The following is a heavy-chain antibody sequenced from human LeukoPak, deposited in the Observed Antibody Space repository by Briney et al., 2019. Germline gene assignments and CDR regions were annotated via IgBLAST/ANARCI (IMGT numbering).Heavy chain of an antibody. Sequence: ASVKVSCKASGGTFSSYAISWVRQAPGQGLEWMGGIIPIFGTANYAQKFQGRVTITADKSTSTAYMELSSLRSEDTAVYYCAREGNFGGYDILTGYGLADYWGQGTLVTVSS. V-gene: IGHV1-69*06. CDR3: AREGNFGGYDILTGYGLADY. J-gene: IGHJ4*02. CDR1: GGTFSSYA. CDR2: IIPIFGTA. D-gene: IGHD3-9*01.